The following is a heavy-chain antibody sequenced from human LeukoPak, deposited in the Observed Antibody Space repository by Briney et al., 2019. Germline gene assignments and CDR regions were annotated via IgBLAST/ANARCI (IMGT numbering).Heavy chain of an antibody. V-gene: IGHV4-38-2*01. Sequence: SETLSLTCAVSGYSISSGYYWGWIRQPPGKGLEWIGSIYHSGSTYYNPSLKSRVTISVDTSKNPFSLKLSSVTAADTAVYYCARQMGIAVAGTGTYYFDYWGQGTLVTVSS. CDR3: ARQMGIAVAGTGTYYFDY. D-gene: IGHD6-19*01. CDR2: IYHSGST. CDR1: GYSISSGYY. J-gene: IGHJ4*02.